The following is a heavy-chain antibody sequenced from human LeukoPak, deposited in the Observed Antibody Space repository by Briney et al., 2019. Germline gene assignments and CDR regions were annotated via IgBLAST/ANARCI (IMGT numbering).Heavy chain of an antibody. V-gene: IGHV3-30*02. CDR3: ARVLYSYGPYYMDV. J-gene: IGHJ6*03. CDR1: GFTFSNYG. D-gene: IGHD5-18*01. CDR2: IRFDGSTK. Sequence: PGGSLRLSCATSGFTFSNYGMHWVRQAPGKGLEWVAFIRFDGSTKYYADSVKGRFTISRDNSKNTFYLQMNSLRGGDTAVYYCARVLYSYGPYYMDVWGKGTTVTVSS.